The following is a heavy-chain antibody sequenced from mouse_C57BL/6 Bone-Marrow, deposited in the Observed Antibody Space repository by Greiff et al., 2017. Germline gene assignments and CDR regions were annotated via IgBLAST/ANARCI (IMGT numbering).Heavy chain of an antibody. CDR2: VYPRDGST. CDR1: GYTFTSYD. J-gene: IGHJ4*01. V-gene: IGHV1-85*01. D-gene: IGHD1-1*01. Sequence: VKLVESGPELVKPGASVKLSCKASGYTFTSYDINWVKQRPGQGLEWIGWVYPRDGSTKYNEKFKGKATFTVDTASSTAYMELHSLTSEDSAVYFCARSFGSSPYYYAMDYWGQGTSVTVSS. CDR3: ARSFGSSPYYYAMDY.